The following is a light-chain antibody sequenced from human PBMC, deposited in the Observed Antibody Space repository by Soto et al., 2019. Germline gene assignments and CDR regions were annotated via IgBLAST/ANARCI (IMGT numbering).Light chain of an antibody. Sequence: IVLTQSTGTLSFSPGERATLSCRASQSLSNSFIAWYQQKPGQAPRLLIYDTSSRATGIPDRFSGSGSGTDFTLTISRLEPEDFSVFYCQQYGTSEIIFGQGTRLEI. J-gene: IGKJ5*01. V-gene: IGKV3-20*01. CDR2: DTS. CDR1: QSLSNSF. CDR3: QQYGTSEII.